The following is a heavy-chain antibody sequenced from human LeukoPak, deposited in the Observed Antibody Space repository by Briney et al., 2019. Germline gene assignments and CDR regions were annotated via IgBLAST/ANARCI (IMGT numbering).Heavy chain of an antibody. CDR2: INEHGSIT. CDR3: ARDVGGAGSH. Sequence: GGSLRLSCEASGFTFSTYWMHWVRQTPGEGLVWVSRINEHGSITDYADSVKDRFTISRDNAKNTLYLHMNSLRAEDTAMYYCARDVGGAGSHWGQGTLVTVSS. CDR1: GFTFSTYW. V-gene: IGHV3-74*01. J-gene: IGHJ4*02. D-gene: IGHD3-10*01.